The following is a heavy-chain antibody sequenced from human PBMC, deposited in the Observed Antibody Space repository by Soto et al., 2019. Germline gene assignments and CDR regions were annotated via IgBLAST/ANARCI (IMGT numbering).Heavy chain of an antibody. CDR2: INPSGGST. D-gene: IGHD6-19*01. Sequence: QVQLVQSGAEVKKPGASVKVSCKASGYTFTSYYMHWVRQAPGQGLEWMGIINPSGGSTSYAQKFQVRVTMTRDTSTSTDDMELSSLRSEDTAVYYCAREVIAVAGYGMDVWGQGTTVTVSS. CDR1: GYTFTSYY. V-gene: IGHV1-46*01. J-gene: IGHJ6*02. CDR3: AREVIAVAGYGMDV.